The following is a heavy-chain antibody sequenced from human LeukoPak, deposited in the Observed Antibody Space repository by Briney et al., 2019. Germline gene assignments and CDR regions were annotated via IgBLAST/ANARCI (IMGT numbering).Heavy chain of an antibody. CDR1: GYTFTGYY. D-gene: IGHD2-15*01. V-gene: IGHV1-2*02. J-gene: IGHJ5*02. Sequence: GASVKVSCKASGYTFTGYYMHWVRQAPGQGLEWMGWINPNSGGTNYAQKFQGRVTMTRDASISTAYMELSRLRSDDTAVYYCAREGYCSGGSCYFLRGKYQSFDPWGQGTLVTVSS. CDR3: AREGYCSGGSCYFLRGKYQSFDP. CDR2: INPNSGGT.